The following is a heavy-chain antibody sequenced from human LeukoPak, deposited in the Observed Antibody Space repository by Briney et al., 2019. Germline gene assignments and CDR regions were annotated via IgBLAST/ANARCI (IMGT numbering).Heavy chain of an antibody. CDR1: GFTFSSYS. D-gene: IGHD5-24*01. CDR3: ARTKEMATISYFDS. J-gene: IGHJ4*02. CDR2: ISSSSSYI. V-gene: IGHV3-21*01. Sequence: GGSLRLSCAASGFTFSSYSMNWVRQAPGKGLEWVSSISSSSSYIYYADSVKGRFTISRDNAKNSLYLQMNSLRAEDTAVYYCARTKEMATISYFDSWGQGTLVTVSS.